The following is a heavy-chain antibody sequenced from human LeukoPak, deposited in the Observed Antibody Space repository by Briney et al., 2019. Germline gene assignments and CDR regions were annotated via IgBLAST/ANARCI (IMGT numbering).Heavy chain of an antibody. CDR2: INPSGDHT. V-gene: IGHV1-46*01. CDR3: AVGYSSGGVYY. CDR1: GYTFTSSY. J-gene: IGHJ4*02. Sequence: ASVKVSCKASGYTFTSSYVHWVRQAPGQGLEWMGIINPSGDHTSHAQKFQGRVTITRDTSTYTGYMELSSLRSEDTAVYYRAVGYSSGGVYYWGQGTLVTVSS. D-gene: IGHD6-19*01.